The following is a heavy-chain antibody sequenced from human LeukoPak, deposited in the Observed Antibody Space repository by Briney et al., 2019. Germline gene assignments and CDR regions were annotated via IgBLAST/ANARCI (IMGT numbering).Heavy chain of an antibody. CDR1: VYTSTSYA. D-gene: IGHD2-15*01. Sequence: GASVRVSCKASVYTSTSYAMNCVRQAPGQGLEWMGWINTNTGNPTYAQGFTGRFVFSLDTSLSTAYLQISSLKAENTPVYYCARASLVVVAGWLAPWGQGTLVTVSS. V-gene: IGHV7-4-1*02. J-gene: IGHJ5*02. CDR3: ARASLVVVAGWLAP. CDR2: INTNTGNP.